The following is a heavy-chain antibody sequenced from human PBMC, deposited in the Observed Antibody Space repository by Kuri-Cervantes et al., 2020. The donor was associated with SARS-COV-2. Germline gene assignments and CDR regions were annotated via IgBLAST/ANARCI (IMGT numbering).Heavy chain of an antibody. CDR2: ISGYIGVT. Sequence: ASVKVSCKGFGYTLSNYGINWVRQAPGQGLEWMGWISGYIGVTNYAPRLQGRVTMTTDTSTTTAYMELRGLTSDDTAVYFCARGPADYSSGWTDYWGQGTLVTVSS. D-gene: IGHD6-19*01. V-gene: IGHV1-18*04. J-gene: IGHJ4*02. CDR3: ARGPADYSSGWTDY. CDR1: GYTLSNYG.